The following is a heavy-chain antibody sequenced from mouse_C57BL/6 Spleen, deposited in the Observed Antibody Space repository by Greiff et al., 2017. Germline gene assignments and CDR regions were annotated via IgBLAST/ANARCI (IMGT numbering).Heavy chain of an antibody. CDR2: IDPSDSYT. J-gene: IGHJ4*01. Sequence: QVQLQQPGAELVRPGTSVKLSCKASGYTFTSYWMHWVKQRPGQGLEWIGVIDPSDSYTNYNQKFKGKATLTVDTSSSTAYMQLSSLTSEDSAVSYCASGKGLRGTLYAMDYWGQGTSVTVAA. CDR3: ASGKGLRGTLYAMDY. CDR1: GYTFTSYW. D-gene: IGHD2-4*01. V-gene: IGHV1-59*01.